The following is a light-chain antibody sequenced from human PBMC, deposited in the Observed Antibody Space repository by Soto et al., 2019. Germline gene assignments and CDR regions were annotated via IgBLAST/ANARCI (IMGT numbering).Light chain of an antibody. V-gene: IGKV4-1*01. CDR1: QSVLYSSNNKNY. CDR3: QQYYSTPPT. J-gene: IGKJ2*01. CDR2: WAS. Sequence: DIVMTQSPDSLAVSLGERATINCKSSQSVLYSSNNKNYLAWYQQRPGQPPKLLIYWASTRESGVPDRFSGSGSGTDFTLTITSLQAADVAVYYGQQYYSTPPTFGQGTKLEIK.